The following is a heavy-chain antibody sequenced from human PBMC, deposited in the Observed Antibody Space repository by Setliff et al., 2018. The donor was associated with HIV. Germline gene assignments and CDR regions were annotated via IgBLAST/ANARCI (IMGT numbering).Heavy chain of an antibody. D-gene: IGHD3-22*01. CDR2: IWYDGSNK. J-gene: IGHJ4*02. Sequence: PGGSLRLSCATSGFFLGGYGMHWVRQAPGKGLEWVAVIWYDGSNKYYADSVKGRFTISRDNSKNSLYLQMNSLRAEDTAVYYCARAGVYYDSSGYCIDYWGQGTLVTVSS. CDR3: ARAGVYYDSSGYCIDY. CDR1: GFFLGGYG. V-gene: IGHV3-33*08.